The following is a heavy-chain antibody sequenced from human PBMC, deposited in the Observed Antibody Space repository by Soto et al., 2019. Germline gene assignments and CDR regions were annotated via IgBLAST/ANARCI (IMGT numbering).Heavy chain of an antibody. V-gene: IGHV3-23*01. Sequence: GGSLRLSCAASGFTFSSYAMSWVRQDPGKGLEWVSAISGSGGSTYYADSVKGRFTISRDNSKNTLYLQMNSLRAEDTAVYYCAKPPAEYYDFWSGYYGFDYYYMDVWGKGTTVTVSS. CDR3: AKPPAEYYDFWSGYYGFDYYYMDV. J-gene: IGHJ6*03. CDR2: ISGSGGST. D-gene: IGHD3-3*01. CDR1: GFTFSSYA.